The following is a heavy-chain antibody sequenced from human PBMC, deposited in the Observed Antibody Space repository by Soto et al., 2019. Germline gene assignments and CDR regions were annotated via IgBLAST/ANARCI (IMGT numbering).Heavy chain of an antibody. J-gene: IGHJ6*02. D-gene: IGHD2-2*01. V-gene: IGHV3-23*01. CDR3: AGAYCSGTTCYGLYGMDV. Sequence: GGSLRLSCAASGFSFTNYAIHFVRHASFKWLEWVSSMSGSGGGTYYADSVKGRFTISRDNSKNTLFLQMNSLRAEDTALYYCAGAYCSGTTCYGLYGMDVWGQGTTVTVSS. CDR1: GFSFTNYA. CDR2: MSGSGGGT.